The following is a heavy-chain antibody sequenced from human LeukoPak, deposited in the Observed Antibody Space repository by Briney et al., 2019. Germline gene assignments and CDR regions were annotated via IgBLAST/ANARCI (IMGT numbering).Heavy chain of an antibody. J-gene: IGHJ6*03. CDR3: AINTAMVSYYYYYYMDV. Sequence: SVTVSCKASGGTFSSYAISWVRQAPGQGLEWMGGIIPIFGTANYAQKFQGRVTITTDESTSTAYMELSSLRSEDTAVYYCAINTAMVSYYYYYYMDVWGKGTTVTVSS. V-gene: IGHV1-69*05. CDR1: GGTFSSYA. CDR2: IIPIFGTA. D-gene: IGHD5-18*01.